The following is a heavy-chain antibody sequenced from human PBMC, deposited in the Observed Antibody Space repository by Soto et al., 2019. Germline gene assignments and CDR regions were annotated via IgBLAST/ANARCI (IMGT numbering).Heavy chain of an antibody. V-gene: IGHV1-69*01. J-gene: IGHJ4*02. D-gene: IGHD3-16*01. Sequence: QVQLVQSGAEVKKPGSSVKVSCKASGGTSSTYAISWVRQAPGQGLEWMGGIIPLFGTSNYAQKFQDRVTITADESTSTAYMELSRLRSEDTAVYYGARGGGERDGRNWYRFDYWGQGTLVTVSS. CDR1: GGTSSTYA. CDR2: IIPLFGTS. CDR3: ARGGGERDGRNWYRFDY.